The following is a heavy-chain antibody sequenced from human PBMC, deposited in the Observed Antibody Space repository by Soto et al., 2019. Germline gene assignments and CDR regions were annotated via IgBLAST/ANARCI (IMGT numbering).Heavy chain of an antibody. D-gene: IGHD4-17*01. CDR1: GSAISRYY. CDR3: ARDSGGDYAGIVY. J-gene: IGHJ4*02. V-gene: IGHV4-59*01. Sequence: SEARCLTGTVAGSAISRYYWTRIRQPPRKGLVWIXXIXXSXXXXXNXXLKSRVTISVDTSKNQFSLKLSSVTAADTAVYYCARDSGGDYAGIVYWGQGTLVTVSS. CDR2: IXXSXXX.